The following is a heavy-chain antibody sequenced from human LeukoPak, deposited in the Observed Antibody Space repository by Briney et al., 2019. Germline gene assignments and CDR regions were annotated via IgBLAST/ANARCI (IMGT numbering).Heavy chain of an antibody. CDR1: GFTFSSYA. CDR3: ASIVYSGYDSNDY. V-gene: IGHV3-23*03. CDR2: IYSDGST. Sequence: GGSLRLSCAASGFTFSSYAMSWVRQAPGKGLEWVSEIYSDGSTFYAASVKGRFSISRDNAKNSLYLQMNSLRAEDTAVYYCASIVYSGYDSNDYWGQGTLVTVSS. J-gene: IGHJ4*02. D-gene: IGHD5-12*01.